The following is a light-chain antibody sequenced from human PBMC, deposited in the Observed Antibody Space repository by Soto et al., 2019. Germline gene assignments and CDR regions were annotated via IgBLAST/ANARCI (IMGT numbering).Light chain of an antibody. CDR2: TPS. CDR1: QGISSH. CDR3: QQYFSYPLT. V-gene: IGKV1-8*01. J-gene: IGKJ4*01. Sequence: AIRMTQAPSSFSASTGDRVIITCRASQGISSHLALYEVNPGKAPRLLIYTPSYLESGVPSRFSGSGSGTEFTLTISSMQSEDYAVYYCQQYFSYPLTFGGGNTVEIK.